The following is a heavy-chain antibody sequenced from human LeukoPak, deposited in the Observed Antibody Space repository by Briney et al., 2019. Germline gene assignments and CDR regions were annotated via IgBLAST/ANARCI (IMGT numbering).Heavy chain of an antibody. J-gene: IGHJ4*02. CDR2: INHSGST. Sequence: SETLSLTCAVYGGSFSGYYWSWIRQPPGKGLEWIGEINHSGSTYYNPSLKSRVTISVDTSKNQFSLKLSSVTAADTAVYYCARATPYSSSSYFNNWGQGTLVTVSS. D-gene: IGHD6-6*01. V-gene: IGHV4-34*01. CDR3: ARATPYSSSSYFNN. CDR1: GGSFSGYY.